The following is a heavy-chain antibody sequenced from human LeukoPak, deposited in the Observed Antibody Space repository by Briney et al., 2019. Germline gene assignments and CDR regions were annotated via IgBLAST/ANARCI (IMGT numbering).Heavy chain of an antibody. CDR2: ISGTGGTT. D-gene: IGHD1-14*01. Sequence: SGGSLRLSCAASGFTFSSYCMGWVRQAPGKGLEWVSAISGTGGTTNYADSVKGRFTVSRDNSKNTLYLQMNSLRAEDTAVFYCARAALRGTYCYDCWGRGILVTVSS. CDR3: ARAALRGTYCYDC. V-gene: IGHV3-23*01. CDR1: GFTFSSYC. J-gene: IGHJ4*02.